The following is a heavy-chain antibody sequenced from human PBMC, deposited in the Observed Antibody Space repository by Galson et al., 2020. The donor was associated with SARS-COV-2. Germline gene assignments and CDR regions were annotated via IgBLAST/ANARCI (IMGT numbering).Heavy chain of an antibody. CDR1: GYSISSGYY. Sequence: ALETLSLTCTVSGYSISSGYYWGWIRQPPGKGLEWIGSIYHSGSTYYNPSLKSRVTISVDTSKNQFSLKLSSVTAADTAVYYCARAGRVVRGVIVYYYYGMYVWGQGTTVTGSS. V-gene: IGHV4-38-2*02. J-gene: IGHJ6*02. CDR2: IYHSGST. D-gene: IGHD3-10*01. CDR3: ARAGRVVRGVIVYYYYGMYV.